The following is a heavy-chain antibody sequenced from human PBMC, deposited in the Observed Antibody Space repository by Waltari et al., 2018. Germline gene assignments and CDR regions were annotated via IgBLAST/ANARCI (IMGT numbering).Heavy chain of an antibody. J-gene: IGHJ3*02. Sequence: QVNLVQSGADVRKPGASVTVSCKASGYIFINSFIHWVRQAPGQGLEWIGRINCRNGGTDYAQKFQGRVTLTRDTSISTAYMELSGLTLDDTAIYYCTVIAGDFDIWGPGTMVTASS. CDR3: TVIAGDFDI. CDR2: INCRNGGT. D-gene: IGHD2-21*01. CDR1: GYIFINSF. V-gene: IGHV1-2*06.